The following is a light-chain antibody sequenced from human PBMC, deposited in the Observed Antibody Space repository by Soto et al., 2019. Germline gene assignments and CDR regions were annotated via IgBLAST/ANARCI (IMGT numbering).Light chain of an antibody. Sequence: QSLLTQPPSASATPGQRVTISCSGSNSNIGTNTVSWYQQLPGTAPRLLIYTNNQRPSGVPQRFSGSKTGTSASLAIGGLQSEDGADYYCAAWDDSLGAYVFGTGTKVTVL. CDR3: AAWDDSLGAYV. J-gene: IGLJ1*01. CDR1: NSNIGTNT. V-gene: IGLV1-44*01. CDR2: TNN.